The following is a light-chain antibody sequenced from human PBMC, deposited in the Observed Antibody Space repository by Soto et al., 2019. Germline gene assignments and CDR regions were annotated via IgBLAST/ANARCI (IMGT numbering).Light chain of an antibody. J-gene: IGLJ1*01. CDR2: EVT. Sequence: QSALNQPASVSGSPGQSITISCTGTSRDIGTSNLVSWYQQYPGKAPKLMIYEVTKRPSGISYRFSGSKSGNTASLTISGLQPEDDADYCCYSFTGISASLFVFGTGTKVTVL. V-gene: IGLV2-23*02. CDR1: SRDIGTSNL. CDR3: YSFTGISASLFV.